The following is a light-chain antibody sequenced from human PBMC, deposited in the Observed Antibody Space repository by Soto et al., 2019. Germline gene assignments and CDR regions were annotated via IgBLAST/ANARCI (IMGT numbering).Light chain of an antibody. J-gene: IGKJ3*01. V-gene: IGKV3-20*01. CDR3: QLDGSSLFT. CDR1: QSVSSSY. Sequence: EIVLTQSPGTLSLSPGERATLSCRASQSVSSSYLAWYQQKPGQAPRLLIYGASSRATGIPDRFSGSGSGTDFTLTILRLEPEDLAVYYCQLDGSSLFTFGPGTKGDIK. CDR2: GAS.